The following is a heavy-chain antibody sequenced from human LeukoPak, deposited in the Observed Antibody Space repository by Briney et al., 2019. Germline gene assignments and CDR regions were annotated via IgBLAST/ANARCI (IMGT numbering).Heavy chain of an antibody. J-gene: IGHJ4*02. V-gene: IGHV5-51*01. CDR1: GYSFTSCW. Sequence: GESLKISCKGSGYSFTSCWIGWVRQMPGKGLEWMGIIYPGDSDTRYSPSFQGQVTISADKSISTAYLQWSSLKASDTAMYYCARLVYDSSGYYPYYFDYWGQGTLVTVSS. D-gene: IGHD3-22*01. CDR2: IYPGDSDT. CDR3: ARLVYDSSGYYPYYFDY.